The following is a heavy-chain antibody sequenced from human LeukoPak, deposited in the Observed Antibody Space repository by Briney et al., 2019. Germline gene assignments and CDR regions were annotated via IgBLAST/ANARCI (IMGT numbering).Heavy chain of an antibody. CDR2: INHSGST. Sequence: PSETLSLTCAVYGGSFSGYYWSWIRQPPGKGLEWIGEINHSGSTNYSPSLKSRVTISVDASKNQFSLKLSSVTAADTAVYYCARGDPLWFGELLTNPHYYYYGMDVWGQGTTVTVSS. D-gene: IGHD3-10*01. CDR1: GGSFSGYY. CDR3: ARGDPLWFGELLTNPHYYYYGMDV. V-gene: IGHV4-34*01. J-gene: IGHJ6*02.